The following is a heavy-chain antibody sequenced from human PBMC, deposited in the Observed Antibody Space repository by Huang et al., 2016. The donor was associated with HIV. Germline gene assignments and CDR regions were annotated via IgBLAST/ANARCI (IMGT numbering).Heavy chain of an antibody. J-gene: IGHJ5*02. D-gene: IGHD6-19*01. Sequence: EVRLVQSGAEVKKPGESLKISCKGSGYSFTPSWIGWVGQVPGKGLEWMGSIYPVNSDVRYSPSFQGQVTISADRSISTAYLQWSSLEASDTAMYYCARHQPRSSGWYRDTWGQGTLVTVSS. V-gene: IGHV5-51*01. CDR3: ARHQPRSSGWYRDT. CDR2: IYPVNSDV. CDR1: GYSFTPSW.